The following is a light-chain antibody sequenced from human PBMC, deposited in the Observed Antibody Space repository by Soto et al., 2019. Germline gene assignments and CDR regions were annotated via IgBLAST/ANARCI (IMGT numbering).Light chain of an antibody. CDR2: EVY. CDR1: FNDVGGYNY. Sequence: QSALTQPPSASGSPGQSVTISCTGTFNDVGGYNYVSWYQQHPGKAPKVIIYEVYKRPSGVPDRFSGSKSGTSASLAISGLRSEDEADYYCAAWDDSLSAWVFGGGTKVTVL. J-gene: IGLJ3*02. V-gene: IGLV2-8*01. CDR3: AAWDDSLSAWV.